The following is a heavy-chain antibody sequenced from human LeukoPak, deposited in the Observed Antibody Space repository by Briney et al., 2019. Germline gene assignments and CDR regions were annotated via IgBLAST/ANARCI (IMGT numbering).Heavy chain of an antibody. J-gene: IGHJ6*03. D-gene: IGHD6-13*01. Sequence: GGSLRLSCAASGFTFSSYWMTWVRQAPGKGLEWVGNINQDGSEKYYVASLRGRFTISRDNAKNSLYLQMNSLRDEDTAVYYCARTEYSSSWSVTYYYMDVWGKGTTVTVSS. CDR1: GFTFSSYW. CDR2: INQDGSEK. V-gene: IGHV3-7*01. CDR3: ARTEYSSSWSVTYYYMDV.